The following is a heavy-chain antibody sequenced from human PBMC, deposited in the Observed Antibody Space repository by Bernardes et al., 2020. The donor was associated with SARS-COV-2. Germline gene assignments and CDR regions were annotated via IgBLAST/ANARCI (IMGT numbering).Heavy chain of an antibody. CDR2: FDPEDGET. Sequence: ASVKVSCKVSGYTLTELSMHWVRQAPGKGLKWMGGFDPEDGETIYAQKFQGRVTMTEDTSTDTAYMELRSLRSDDTAVYYCARAIVVVPAAMPAQENYYYYYGMDVWGQGTTVTVSS. D-gene: IGHD2-2*01. CDR1: GYTLTELS. CDR3: ARAIVVVPAAMPAQENYYYYYGMDV. V-gene: IGHV1-24*01. J-gene: IGHJ6*02.